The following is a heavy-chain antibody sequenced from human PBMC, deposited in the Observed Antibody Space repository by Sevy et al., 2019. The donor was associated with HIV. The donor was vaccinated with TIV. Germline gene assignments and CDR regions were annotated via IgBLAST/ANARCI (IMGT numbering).Heavy chain of an antibody. D-gene: IGHD1-1*01. CDR1: GDSVSSNSAA. CDR2: TYYRSKWYN. CDR3: ARGPQLELPPAWFDP. J-gene: IGHJ5*02. V-gene: IGHV6-1*01. Sequence: SQTLSLTCAISGDSVSSNSAAWNWIRQSPSRGLEWLGRTYYRSKWYNDYAVSVKSRITINPDTSKNQFSLQLNSVTPEDTALYYCARGPQLELPPAWFDPWGQGTLVTVSS.